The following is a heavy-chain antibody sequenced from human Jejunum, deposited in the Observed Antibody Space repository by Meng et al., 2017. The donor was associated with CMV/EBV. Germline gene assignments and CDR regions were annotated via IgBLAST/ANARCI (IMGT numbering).Heavy chain of an antibody. V-gene: IGHV1-18*01. Sequence: SGVVWNMPVSFVMVSVKASGYTVTHHSIIWIRQAPGQGLEWMGWISCYNGDTNYAQKFQGRVTMTTDTSTSTAYMDLRSLSSDDTAVYYCARDPSNTSGRYAYFDYWGQGTLVTVSS. CDR3: ARDPSNTSGRYAYFDY. D-gene: IGHD6-19*01. CDR1: GYTVTHHS. J-gene: IGHJ4*02. CDR2: ISCYNGDT.